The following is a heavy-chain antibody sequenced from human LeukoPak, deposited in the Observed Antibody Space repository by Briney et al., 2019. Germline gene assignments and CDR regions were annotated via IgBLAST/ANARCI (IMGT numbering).Heavy chain of an antibody. D-gene: IGHD1-20*01. J-gene: IGHJ4*02. Sequence: GGSLRLSCAASGFTFTNAWMNWVRQAPGKGLEWVGRIKSKADGETINYAAPVKGRFTFSRDDSKNMLYLQMNSLKSEDTAVYYCSTLTSRGLSDSWGQGTLVTVSS. CDR2: IKSKADGETI. CDR3: STLTSRGLSDS. V-gene: IGHV3-15*07. CDR1: GFTFTNAW.